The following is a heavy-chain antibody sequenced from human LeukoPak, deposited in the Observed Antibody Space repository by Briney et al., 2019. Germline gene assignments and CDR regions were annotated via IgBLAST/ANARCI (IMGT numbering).Heavy chain of an antibody. CDR3: ARVSGSAGSSGYHDY. V-gene: IGHV4-59*01. CDR2: IYYSGST. CDR1: GGSISSYY. D-gene: IGHD3-22*01. Sequence: PSETLSLTCTVSGGSISSYYWSWIRQPPGKGLEWIGYIYYSGSTNYNPSLKSRVTISVDTSMNQFSLKLSSVTAADTAVYYCARVSGSAGSSGYHDYWGQGTLVTVSS. J-gene: IGHJ4*02.